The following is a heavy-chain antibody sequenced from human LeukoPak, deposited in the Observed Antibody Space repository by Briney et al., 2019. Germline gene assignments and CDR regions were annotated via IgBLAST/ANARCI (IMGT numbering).Heavy chain of an antibody. J-gene: IGHJ5*02. D-gene: IGHD2-2*01. CDR3: AGVGCSSTGYSLYNWIDP. Sequence: ASVKVSCKASGYTFTNYGISWVRQAPGQGLEWMGWISGNNGDTNYAQKLRGRVTMTTDTSTSKAYMELTSLRSDDTAVYYRAGVGCSSTGYSLYNWIDPWGQGTMVTVSS. CDR1: GYTFTNYG. V-gene: IGHV1-18*01. CDR2: ISGNNGDT.